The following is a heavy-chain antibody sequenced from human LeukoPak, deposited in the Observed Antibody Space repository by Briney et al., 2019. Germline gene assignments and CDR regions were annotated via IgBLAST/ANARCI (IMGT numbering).Heavy chain of an antibody. Sequence: GASVKVSCKASGYTFTGYYMHWVRQAPGQGLEWMGGIIPIFGTANYAQKFQGRVTITADESTSTAYMELSSLRSEDTAVYYCARASGGGAWGYWGQGTLVTVSS. D-gene: IGHD2-15*01. CDR2: IIPIFGTA. J-gene: IGHJ4*02. V-gene: IGHV1-69*13. CDR3: ARASGGGAWGY. CDR1: GYTFTGYY.